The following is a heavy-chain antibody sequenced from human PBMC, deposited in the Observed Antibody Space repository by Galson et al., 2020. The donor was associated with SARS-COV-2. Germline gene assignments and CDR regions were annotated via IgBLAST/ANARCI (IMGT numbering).Heavy chain of an antibody. J-gene: IGHJ4*02. CDR1: GFSLSTSGVG. Sequence: SGPTLVKPTQTLTLTCTFSGFSLSTSGVGVGWIRQPPGKALEWLALIYWNDDKRYSPSLKSRLTITKDTSKNQVVLTMTNMDPVDTATYYCALGLIWLSGFDYWGQGTLVTVSS. D-gene: IGHD3-10*01. V-gene: IGHV2-5*01. CDR3: ALGLIWLSGFDY. CDR2: IYWNDDK.